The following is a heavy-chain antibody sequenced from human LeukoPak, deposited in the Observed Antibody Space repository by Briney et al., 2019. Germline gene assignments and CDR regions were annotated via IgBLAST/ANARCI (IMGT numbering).Heavy chain of an antibody. Sequence: PSETLSLTCTVSGGSISSYYWSWIRQPPGKGLEWIGYIYYSGSTNYNPSLKSRVTISVDTSKNQFSLKLSSVTAADTAVYYCARRSRGTRFDPWGQGTLVTVSS. J-gene: IGHJ5*02. CDR1: GGSISSYY. CDR3: ARRSRGTRFDP. D-gene: IGHD3-10*01. CDR2: IYYSGST. V-gene: IGHV4-59*01.